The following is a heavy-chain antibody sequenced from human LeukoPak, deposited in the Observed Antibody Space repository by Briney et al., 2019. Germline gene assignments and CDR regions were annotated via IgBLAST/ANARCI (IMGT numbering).Heavy chain of an antibody. Sequence: GGSLRLSCAASGFTVSSNYMTWVRQTPGKGLEWVSVLYSDGRTYYADSVKGRFTISRDDSKNTLYLQMNSLRGEDTAVYYCARAVTMLPRWYWFDPWGQGTLVTVSS. V-gene: IGHV3-53*01. CDR1: GFTVSSNY. D-gene: IGHD3-10*01. J-gene: IGHJ5*02. CDR2: LYSDGRT. CDR3: ARAVTMLPRWYWFDP.